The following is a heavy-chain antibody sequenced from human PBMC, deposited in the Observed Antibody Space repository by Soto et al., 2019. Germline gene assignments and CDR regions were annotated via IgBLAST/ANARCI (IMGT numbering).Heavy chain of an antibody. CDR2: IWYDGSNK. J-gene: IGHJ4*02. CDR3: AGTNSSGFYFDY. CDR1: GFTFSSYG. Sequence: QVQLVESGGGVVQPGRSLRLSCAASGFTFSSYGMHWVRQAPGKGLEWVAVIWYDGSNKYYADSVKGRFTISRDNSKNTLYLQMNSLRAEDTAVYYCAGTNSSGFYFDYWGQGTLVTVSS. V-gene: IGHV3-33*01. D-gene: IGHD6-19*01.